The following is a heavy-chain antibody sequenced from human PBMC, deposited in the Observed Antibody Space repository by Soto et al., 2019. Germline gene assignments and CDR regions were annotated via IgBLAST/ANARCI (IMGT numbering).Heavy chain of an antibody. V-gene: IGHV5-10-1*01. Sequence: GESLKISCKGSGYSFTSYWISWVRQLPGKGLEWMGRIDPSDSYTNYSPSFQGHVTISADKSISTAYLQWSSLKASDTAMYYCAIHGYYGSGSYPTHDWGQGTLVTVSS. D-gene: IGHD3-10*01. CDR1: GYSFTSYW. CDR3: AIHGYYGSGSYPTHD. J-gene: IGHJ4*02. CDR2: IDPSDSYT.